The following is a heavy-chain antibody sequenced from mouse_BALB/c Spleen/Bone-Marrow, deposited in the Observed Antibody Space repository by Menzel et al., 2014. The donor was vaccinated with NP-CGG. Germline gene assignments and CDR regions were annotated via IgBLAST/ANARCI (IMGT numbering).Heavy chain of an antibody. CDR1: GFTFSDYY. CDR2: ISDGGSYT. CDR3: ARDSYYYGSSYWYFDV. J-gene: IGHJ1*01. D-gene: IGHD1-1*01. V-gene: IGHV5-4*02. Sequence: EVQLVESGGGLVKPGGSLKLSCAASGFTFSDYYMYWVRQTPEKRPEWVATISDGGSYTYYPDSVKGRFTISRDNAKNNLYLQMTSLKSEDTAMYYCARDSYYYGSSYWYFDVWGAGTTVTVSS.